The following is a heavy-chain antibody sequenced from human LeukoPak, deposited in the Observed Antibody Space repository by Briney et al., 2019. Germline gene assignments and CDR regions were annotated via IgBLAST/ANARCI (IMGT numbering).Heavy chain of an antibody. V-gene: IGHV3-23*01. D-gene: IGHD4-23*01. J-gene: IGHJ4*02. Sequence: GGSLRLSCAASGFTFSSYAMSWVRQAPGKGLEWVSAISGSGGSTYYADSVKGRFTISRDNSKNTLYLQMNSLRAEDTAVYYCAKYAPPTTVVTRFFDYWGQGTLVTVSS. CDR1: GFTFSSYA. CDR3: AKYAPPTTVVTRFFDY. CDR2: ISGSGGST.